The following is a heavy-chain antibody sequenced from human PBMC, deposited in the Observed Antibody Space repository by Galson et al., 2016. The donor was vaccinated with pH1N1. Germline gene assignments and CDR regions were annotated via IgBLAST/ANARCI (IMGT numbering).Heavy chain of an antibody. J-gene: IGHJ4*02. CDR3: ARNFGLSGSGRHFDF. CDR1: GFTFSSYW. Sequence: SLRLSCAASGFTFSSYWMHWVRQAPGKGLVWVSRINSDGSSTSCADSVKGRFTISRDNAKNTLHLQMHSLRAEDKAVYYCARNFGLSGSGRHFDFWGQGTVVTVSS. V-gene: IGHV3-74*01. D-gene: IGHD3-16*01. CDR2: INSDGSST.